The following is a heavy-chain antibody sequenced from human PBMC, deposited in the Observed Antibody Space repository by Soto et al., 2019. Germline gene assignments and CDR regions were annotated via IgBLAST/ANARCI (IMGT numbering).Heavy chain of an antibody. V-gene: IGHV1-2*02. CDR2: INPNSGGT. Sequence: ASVKVSCKASGYTFTGYYMHWVRQAPGQGLEWMGWINPNSGGTNYAQKFQGRVTMTRGTSISTAYMELSRLRSDDTAVYYCARAPPTVTTPSFYFDYWGQGTLVTVSS. CDR1: GYTFTGYY. D-gene: IGHD4-17*01. J-gene: IGHJ4*02. CDR3: ARAPPTVTTPSFYFDY.